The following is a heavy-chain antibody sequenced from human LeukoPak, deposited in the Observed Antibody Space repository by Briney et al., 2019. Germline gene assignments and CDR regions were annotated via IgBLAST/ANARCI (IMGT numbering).Heavy chain of an antibody. V-gene: IGHV4-39*01. Sequence: SETLSLTCTVSGGSISSSSYYWGWSRQPPGKGLEWIGSIYYSGSTYYNPSLKSRVTISVDTSKNQFSLKLSSVTAADTAVYYCARGEVRWEPSGIDYWGQGTLVTVSS. D-gene: IGHD1-26*01. CDR2: IYYSGST. J-gene: IGHJ4*02. CDR1: GGSISSSSYY. CDR3: ARGEVRWEPSGIDY.